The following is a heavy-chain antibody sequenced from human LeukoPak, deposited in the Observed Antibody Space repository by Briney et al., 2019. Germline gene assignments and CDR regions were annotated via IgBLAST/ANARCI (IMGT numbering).Heavy chain of an antibody. V-gene: IGHV1-18*01. CDR3: ARDQVVRPTAGTFDY. D-gene: IGHD1-26*01. CDR1: GYTFSSFG. J-gene: IGHJ4*02. CDR2: ISAYHGHT. Sequence: ASVKVSCKASGYTFSSFGISWVRQAPGQGLEWMGWISAYHGHTNYAQNLQGRVTMTTDTSTSTAYMELTSLRPDDTAVYYCARDQVVRPTAGTFDYWGQGTLVTVSS.